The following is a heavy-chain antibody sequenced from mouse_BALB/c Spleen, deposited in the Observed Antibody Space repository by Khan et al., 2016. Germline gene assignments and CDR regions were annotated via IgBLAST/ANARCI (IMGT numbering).Heavy chain of an antibody. CDR1: GFSLTSYG. Sequence: QVQLKESGPGLVAPSQSLSITCTISGFSLTSYGIHWVRQPPGKGLEWLVVIWSDGSTTYNSAHKSRLSLSKDNSKSQVFLKMNSLQTDDTAMYYCARHGTMTYAMDYWGQGTSVTVSS. CDR2: IWSDGST. CDR3: ARHGTMTYAMDY. D-gene: IGHD2-4*01. J-gene: IGHJ4*01. V-gene: IGHV2-6-1*01.